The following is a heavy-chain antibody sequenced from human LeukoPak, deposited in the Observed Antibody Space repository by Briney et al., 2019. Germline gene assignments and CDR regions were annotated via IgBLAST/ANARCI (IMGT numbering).Heavy chain of an antibody. V-gene: IGHV3-30*18. CDR2: ISYDERNK. CDR3: AKDALGYCSSANCYDGFDY. Sequence: PGRSLRLSCAASGFTFSSYGMHWVRQAPGKGLEWVAVISYDERNKSYADSVKGRFTISRDNSKNTLYLQINSLRAEDTAMYYCAKDALGYCSSANCYDGFDYWGQGTLVTVSS. D-gene: IGHD2-2*01. CDR1: GFTFSSYG. J-gene: IGHJ4*02.